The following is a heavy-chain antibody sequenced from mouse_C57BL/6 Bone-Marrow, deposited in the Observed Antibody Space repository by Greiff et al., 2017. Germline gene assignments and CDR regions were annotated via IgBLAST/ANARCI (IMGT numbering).Heavy chain of an antibody. D-gene: IGHD1-1*01. V-gene: IGHV1-81*01. Sequence: QVHVKQSGAELARPGASVKLSCKASGYTFTSYGISWVKQRTGQGLEWIGEIYPRSGNTYYNEKFKGKATLTADKSSSTAYMELRSLTSEDSAVYFCAREDYGSSYYWYFDVWGTGTTVTVSS. CDR2: IYPRSGNT. CDR3: AREDYGSSYYWYFDV. CDR1: GYTFTSYG. J-gene: IGHJ1*03.